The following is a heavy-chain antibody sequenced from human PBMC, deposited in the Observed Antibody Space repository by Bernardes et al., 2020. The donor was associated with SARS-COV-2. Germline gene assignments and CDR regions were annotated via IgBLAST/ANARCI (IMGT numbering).Heavy chain of an antibody. D-gene: IGHD3-3*01. CDR2: IYYSGST. J-gene: IGHJ6*02. Sequence: SEPLSLTCTVSGGSISSYYWSWIRQPPGKGLEWIGYIYYSGSTNYNPSLKSRVTISVDTSKNQFSLKLTSVTAADTAVYYCARVAFWNGYYLYGMDVWGQGTTVTVSS. CDR1: GGSISSYY. V-gene: IGHV4-59*01. CDR3: ARVAFWNGYYLYGMDV.